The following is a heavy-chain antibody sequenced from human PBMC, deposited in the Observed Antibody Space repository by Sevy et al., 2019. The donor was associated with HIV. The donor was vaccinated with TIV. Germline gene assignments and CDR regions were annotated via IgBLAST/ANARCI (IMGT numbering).Heavy chain of an antibody. Sequence: GGCLRLSCAASGFAFSTHGMHCVRQAPGKGLEWVAVVSFDGNIKYYVDSVKGRFTISRDNSKNTLYLQMNSLRAEDTAIYYCVRDWRDHHYYPSDYWGQGTLVRVSS. CDR2: VSFDGNIK. J-gene: IGHJ4*02. CDR3: VRDWRDHHYYPSDY. CDR1: GFAFSTHG. V-gene: IGHV3-30*03. D-gene: IGHD3-22*01.